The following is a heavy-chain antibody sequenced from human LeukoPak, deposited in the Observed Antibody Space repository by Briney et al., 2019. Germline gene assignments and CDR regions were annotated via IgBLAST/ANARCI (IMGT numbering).Heavy chain of an antibody. D-gene: IGHD2-2*01. Sequence: GGSLRLSCAASGFTFSSYGMHWVRQARGKGLEGVAFIRYDGSNKYYADSVKGGFTISRENSKKTLYLQMNSLRAEDTAVYYCANELGSTSFLGYYFDYWGQGTLVTVSS. CDR3: ANELGSTSFLGYYFDY. CDR2: IRYDGSNK. CDR1: GFTFSSYG. J-gene: IGHJ4*02. V-gene: IGHV3-30*02.